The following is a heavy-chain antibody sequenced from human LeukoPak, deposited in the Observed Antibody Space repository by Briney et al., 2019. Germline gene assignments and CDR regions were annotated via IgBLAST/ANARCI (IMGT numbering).Heavy chain of an antibody. CDR1: GFTFSSYG. D-gene: IGHD5-24*01. J-gene: IGHJ3*02. CDR3: ARPTVEMATTDALDI. CDR2: IWYDGSNK. V-gene: IGHV3-33*01. Sequence: PGGSLRLSCAASGFTFSSYGMHWVRQAPGKGLEWVAVIWYDGSNKYYADSVKGRFTISRDNSKNTLYLQMNSLRAEDTAVYYCARPTVEMATTDALDIWGQGTMVTVSS.